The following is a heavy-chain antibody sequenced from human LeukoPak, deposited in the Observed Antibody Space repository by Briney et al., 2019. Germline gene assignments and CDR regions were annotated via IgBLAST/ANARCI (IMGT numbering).Heavy chain of an antibody. CDR2: ISWNSGNI. V-gene: IGHV3-9*03. Sequence: SGGSLRLSCAASGFTFDDYAMHWVRQAPGKGLEWVSGISWNSGNIGYADSVKGRFTISRDNAKDSLYLQMNSLRAEDMALYYCAKDIAVAGIGYFQHWGQGTLVTVSS. CDR1: GFTFDDYA. CDR3: AKDIAVAGIGYFQH. J-gene: IGHJ1*01. D-gene: IGHD6-19*01.